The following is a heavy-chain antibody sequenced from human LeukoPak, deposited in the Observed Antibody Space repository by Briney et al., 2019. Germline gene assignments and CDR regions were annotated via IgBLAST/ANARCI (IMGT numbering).Heavy chain of an antibody. D-gene: IGHD3-10*01. CDR3: ARAYYYGSGSIDY. CDR2: IYYSGST. CDR1: GGPISSGDYY. Sequence: PSETLSLTCTVSGGPISSGDYYWSWIRQPPGKGLEWIGYIYYSGSTYYNPSLKSRVTISVDTSKNQFSLKLSSVTAADTAVYYCARAYYYGSGSIDYWGQGTLVTVSS. J-gene: IGHJ4*02. V-gene: IGHV4-30-4*08.